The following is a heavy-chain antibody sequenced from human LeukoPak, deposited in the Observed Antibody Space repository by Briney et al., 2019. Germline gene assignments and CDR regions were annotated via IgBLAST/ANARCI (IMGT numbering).Heavy chain of an antibody. Sequence: GGSLRLSCAASGFTFSNAWMSWVRQAPGKGLEWVGRIKSKTDGGTIDYAAPVKGRFTISRDDSKNTLYLQMNSLKTEDTAVYYCTTVGYCSGGSCYSGYWGQGTLVTVSS. CDR3: TTVGYCSGGSCYSGY. J-gene: IGHJ4*02. V-gene: IGHV3-15*01. CDR2: IKSKTDGGTI. D-gene: IGHD2-15*01. CDR1: GFTFSNAW.